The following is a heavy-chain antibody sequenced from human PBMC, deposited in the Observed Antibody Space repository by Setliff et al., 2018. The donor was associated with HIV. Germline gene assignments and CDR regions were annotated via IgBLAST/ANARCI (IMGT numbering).Heavy chain of an antibody. CDR2: ISGSSTTI. V-gene: IGHV3-48*01. Sequence: PGGSLRLSCAASGFTFSSYSMNWVRQAPGKGLEWISYISGSSTTIYYADSVKGRFIISRDNAKNSLYLQMNSLRAEDTAVYYCAKVATWTGTTYYFESWGQGTLVTVSS. D-gene: IGHD1-1*01. CDR3: AKVATWTGTTYYFES. CDR1: GFTFSSYS. J-gene: IGHJ4*02.